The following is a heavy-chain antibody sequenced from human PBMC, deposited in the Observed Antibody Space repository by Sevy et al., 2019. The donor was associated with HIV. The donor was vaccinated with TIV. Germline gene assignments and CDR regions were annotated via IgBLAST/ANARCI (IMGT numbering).Heavy chain of an antibody. CDR2: ISGSGVTT. Sequence: GGSLRLSCAASGFSFSTYAMSWVRQAPGKGLEWVSGISGSGVTTYYADSVKGRFTISRDNSKNTLYLQMNSLTAEDTAVYYCAKAGVRVGGTFDLFYFDYWGQGTLVTVSS. D-gene: IGHD6-19*01. V-gene: IGHV3-23*01. CDR3: AKAGVRVGGTFDLFYFDY. CDR1: GFSFSTYA. J-gene: IGHJ4*02.